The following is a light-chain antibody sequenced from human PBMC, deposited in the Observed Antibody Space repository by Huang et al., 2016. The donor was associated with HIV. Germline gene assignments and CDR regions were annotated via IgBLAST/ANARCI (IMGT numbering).Light chain of an antibody. Sequence: EIVLMQSPGTLSLSPGDRATLSCRSSQVITNTDLAWYQKKPGQAPRLLIFGASRRATGIPDRFSGSVSGTDFTLTINRLEPEDFAVYYCQQYGSSLLSFGGGTKVEIK. CDR1: QVITNTD. CDR3: QQYGSSLLS. CDR2: GAS. V-gene: IGKV3-20*01. J-gene: IGKJ4*01.